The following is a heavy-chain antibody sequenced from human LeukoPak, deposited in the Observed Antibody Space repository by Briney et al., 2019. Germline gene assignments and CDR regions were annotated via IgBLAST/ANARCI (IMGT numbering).Heavy chain of an antibody. CDR2: IYYSGST. D-gene: IGHD2-21*02. CDR3: ARLVEVTAISWNWFDP. Sequence: SETLSLTCTVSGGSISSYYWSWIRQPPGKGLEWIGYIYYSGSTNYNPSLKSRVTISVDTSKNQFSLKLSSVTAADTAVYYCARLVEVTAISWNWFDPWGQGTLVTVSS. V-gene: IGHV4-59*12. J-gene: IGHJ5*02. CDR1: GGSISSYY.